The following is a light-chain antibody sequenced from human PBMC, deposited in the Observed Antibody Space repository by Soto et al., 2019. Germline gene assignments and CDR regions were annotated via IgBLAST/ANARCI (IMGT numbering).Light chain of an antibody. Sequence: DIQMTQSPSTLSASVGDRVTITCRASQSISSWLAWYQQKPGKAPKLLIYDASSLESGVPARFSGSGSGTELTLTISSRQPDDFATYYCQQYKSNTHTFGAGTKLEIK. V-gene: IGKV1-5*01. CDR1: QSISSW. CDR3: QQYKSNTHT. J-gene: IGKJ2*01. CDR2: DAS.